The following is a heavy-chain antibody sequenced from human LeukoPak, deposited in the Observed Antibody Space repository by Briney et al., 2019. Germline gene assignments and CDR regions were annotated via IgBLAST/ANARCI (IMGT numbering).Heavy chain of an antibody. CDR2: IIPIFGTA. CDR3: ARTLYGTDGHYYGMDV. Sequence: AASVKVSCKASGGTFSSYAISWVRQAPGQGLEWMGGIIPIFGTANYAQKFQGRVTITADESTSTAYMELSSLRSEDTAVYYCARTLYGTDGHYYGMDVWGQGTTVTVSS. D-gene: IGHD5-24*01. V-gene: IGHV1-69*13. CDR1: GGTFSSYA. J-gene: IGHJ6*02.